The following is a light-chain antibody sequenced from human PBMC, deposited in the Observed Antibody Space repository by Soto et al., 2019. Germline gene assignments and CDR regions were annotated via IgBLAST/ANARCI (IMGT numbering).Light chain of an antibody. V-gene: IGKV3-20*01. CDR2: GAS. J-gene: IGKJ1*01. CDR3: HQFASTPRT. CDR1: QSVDRNY. Sequence: EIVLTQSPGTLSLSPGESATLSCRASQSVDRNYLAWYQQRPGQAPRLLIYGASSRATDIPPRFSGSGSGTEFVLTISGLEAEDFAVYYCHQFASTPRTFGQGTKVETK.